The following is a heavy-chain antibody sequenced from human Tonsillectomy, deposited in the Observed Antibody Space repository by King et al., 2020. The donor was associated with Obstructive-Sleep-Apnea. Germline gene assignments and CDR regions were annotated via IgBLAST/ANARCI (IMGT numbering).Heavy chain of an antibody. CDR1: GFSLSDPTMC. CDR3: ARITYYHDSSGPPMVY. CDR2: IFSNDEK. Sequence: VTLKESGPVLVKPTETLTLTCTVSGFSLSDPTMCVSWIRQSPGKALEWLAHIFSNDEKSHSTSLKSRLTISKDTSKSQVVLTMTNMDPVDTATYYCARITYYHDSSGPPMVYWGQGTLVTVSS. V-gene: IGHV2-26*01. J-gene: IGHJ4*02. D-gene: IGHD3-22*01.